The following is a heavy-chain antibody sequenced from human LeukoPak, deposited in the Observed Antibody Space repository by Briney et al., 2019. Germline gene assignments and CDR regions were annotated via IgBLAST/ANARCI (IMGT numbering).Heavy chain of an antibody. J-gene: IGHJ5*02. CDR2: INPNTGGT. CDR1: GYTFTGYY. CDR3: AQWTKDYYDSSGYSRNWFDP. D-gene: IGHD3-22*01. Sequence: GASVKVSCKAYGYTFTGYYLHWVRQAPVQGLEWMGLINPNTGGTKYAQKFQDRVTMTRDTSISTAYMELSSLRSEDTAVYYCAQWTKDYYDSSGYSRNWFDPWGQGTLVTVSS. V-gene: IGHV1-2*02.